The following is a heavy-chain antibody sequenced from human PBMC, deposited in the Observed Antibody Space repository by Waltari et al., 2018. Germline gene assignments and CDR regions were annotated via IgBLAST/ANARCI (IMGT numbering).Heavy chain of an antibody. D-gene: IGHD2-2*02. CDR2: TYYSSKWYN. J-gene: IGHJ6*02. Sequence: QVQLQQSGPGLAKPSQTLSLTCAIPGDRVSSTSAAWNWTRQSPTRGPDCLGRTYYSSKWYNDYAVSVKSRITINPDTSKNQFSLQLNSVTPEDTAVYYCARDHCSSTSCYTGGYYYYGMDVWGQGTTVTVSS. V-gene: IGHV6-1*01. CDR1: GDRVSSTSAA. CDR3: ARDHCSSTSCYTGGYYYYGMDV.